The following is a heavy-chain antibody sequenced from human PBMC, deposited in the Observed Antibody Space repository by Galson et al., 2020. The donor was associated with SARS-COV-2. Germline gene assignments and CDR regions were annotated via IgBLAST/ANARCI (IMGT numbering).Heavy chain of an antibody. CDR3: ARWYYYDSSGYYQGDNWFDP. D-gene: IGHD3-22*01. J-gene: IGHJ5*02. V-gene: IGHV1-18*04. Sequence: ASVKVSCKASGYTSTSYGISWVRQAPGQGLEWMGWISAYNGNTNYAQKVQGRVTMTTDTSTSTAYMELRSLRSDDTAVYYCARWYYYDSSGYYQGDNWFDPWGQGTLVTVSS. CDR1: GYTSTSYG. CDR2: ISAYNGNT.